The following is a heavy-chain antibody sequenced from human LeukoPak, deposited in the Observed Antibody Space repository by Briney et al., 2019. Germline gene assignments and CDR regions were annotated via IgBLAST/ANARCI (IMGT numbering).Heavy chain of an antibody. CDR1: GGSISSSSYY. V-gene: IGHV4-39*01. CDR2: IYYSGST. D-gene: IGHD3-10*01. Sequence: PSETLPLTCTVSGGSISSSSYYWGWIRQPPGKGLEWIGSIYYSGSTYYNPSLKSRVTISVDTSKNQFSLKLSSVTAADTAVYYCARLGTVLLWFGESPPPDYWGQGTLVTVSS. CDR3: ARLGTVLLWFGESPPPDY. J-gene: IGHJ4*02.